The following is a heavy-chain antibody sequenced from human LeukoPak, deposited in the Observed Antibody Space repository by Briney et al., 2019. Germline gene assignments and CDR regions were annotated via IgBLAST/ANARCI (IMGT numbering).Heavy chain of an antibody. CDR2: IKQDGREK. V-gene: IGHV3-7*01. CDR3: ARDTGSYYDFWSGYYTAYYYYYMDV. CDR1: GYTFSSYW. Sequence: PGGSLRLSCAASGYTFSSYWMSWVRQAPGKGLEWVASIKQDGREKYYVDSVKGRFTISRDNAKNSLYLQMNRLRAEDTAVYYCARDTGSYYDFWSGYYTAYYYYYMDVWGKGTTVTVSS. D-gene: IGHD3-3*01. J-gene: IGHJ6*03.